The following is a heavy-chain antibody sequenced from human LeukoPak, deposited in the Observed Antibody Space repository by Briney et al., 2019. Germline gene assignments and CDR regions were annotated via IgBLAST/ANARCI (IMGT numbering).Heavy chain of an antibody. J-gene: IGHJ4*02. CDR2: IYTSGSI. CDR3: ARGHYCSSTSCNRRIFDY. Sequence: SETLSLTCTVSGGSISSYYWSWIRQPAGKGLEWIGRIYTSGSINYNPSLKSRVTMSVDTSKNQFSLKLSSVTAADTAVYYCARGHYCSSTSCNRRIFDYWGQGTLVTVSS. CDR1: GGSISSYY. V-gene: IGHV4-4*07. D-gene: IGHD2-2*01.